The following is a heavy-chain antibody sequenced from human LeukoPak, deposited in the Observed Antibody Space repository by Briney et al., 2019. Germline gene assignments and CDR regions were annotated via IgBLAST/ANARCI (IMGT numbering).Heavy chain of an antibody. CDR1: GLTFSDYS. CDR2: ISSRSNYI. V-gene: IGHV3-21*01. CDR3: ARLLIVVEPTAPFSTSYYMDV. D-gene: IGHD2-2*01. Sequence: PGGSPRLSCIASGLTFSDYSITWVRQAPGKGLEWVSSISSRSNYIHYADSVKGRFTVSRDNAGNSLYLQMNSLRAGDAAVYYCARLLIVVEPTAPFSTSYYMDVWGHGAAVTVSS. J-gene: IGHJ6*03.